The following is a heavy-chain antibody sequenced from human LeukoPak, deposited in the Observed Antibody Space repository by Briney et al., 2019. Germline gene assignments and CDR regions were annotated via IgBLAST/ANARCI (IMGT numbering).Heavy chain of an antibody. CDR2: FLYRGSS. CDR3: ARTGRRGYFDF. CDR1: GASISDYY. D-gene: IGHD1-14*01. Sequence: SETLSLTCNVSGASISDYYWSWVRQSPEKGLEWIVSFLYRGSSHYNPSLRSRVAISHDTSKNQFSLKLTSVTAADTAVYYCARTGRRGYFDFWGRGTLVTVSS. V-gene: IGHV4-59*01. J-gene: IGHJ2*01.